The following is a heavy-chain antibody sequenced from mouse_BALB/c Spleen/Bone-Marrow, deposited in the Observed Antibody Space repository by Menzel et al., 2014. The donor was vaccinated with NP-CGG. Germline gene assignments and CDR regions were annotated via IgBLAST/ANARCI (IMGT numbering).Heavy chain of an antibody. J-gene: IGHJ3*01. Sequence: VQLQQSGPGLVQPSQSLSITCTVSGFSLTSYGVHWARQSPGKGLEWLGVIWSGGSTDYNAVFISRLSISKDNSESQVFFKMNSLQANDTAIYYCARNTYYGNPFAYWGQGTLVTVSA. D-gene: IGHD2-10*01. V-gene: IGHV2-2*02. CDR1: GFSLTSYG. CDR3: ARNTYYGNPFAY. CDR2: IWSGGST.